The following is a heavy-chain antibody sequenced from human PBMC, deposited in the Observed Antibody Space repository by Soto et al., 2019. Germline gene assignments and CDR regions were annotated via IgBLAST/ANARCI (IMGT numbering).Heavy chain of an antibody. J-gene: IGHJ4*02. Sequence: QVQLVQSGAEGKKPGASVKVSCKASEYTFTSYAMHWVRQAPGQRLEWMGWINAGNGNTKYSQKFQGRVTITRDTSASTAYMELSSLRSEDTAVYYCARGNAKVTTFAFSYWGQGALVTVSS. D-gene: IGHD4-17*01. CDR2: INAGNGNT. V-gene: IGHV1-3*01. CDR1: EYTFTSYA. CDR3: ARGNAKVTTFAFSY.